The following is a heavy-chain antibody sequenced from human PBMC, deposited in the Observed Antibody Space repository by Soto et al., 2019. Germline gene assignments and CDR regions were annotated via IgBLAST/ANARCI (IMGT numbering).Heavy chain of an antibody. Sequence: EVQLVESGGGLVQPGGSLRLSCAASGFTFSSYWMSWVRQAPGKGLEWVANLKQDGSEKYYVDSVKGRFTISRDNAKNSLYLQMNSLRAEDTAVYYCARDPDSSGWHVDYWGQGTLVTVSS. J-gene: IGHJ4*02. CDR1: GFTFSSYW. D-gene: IGHD6-19*01. CDR3: ARDPDSSGWHVDY. CDR2: LKQDGSEK. V-gene: IGHV3-7*01.